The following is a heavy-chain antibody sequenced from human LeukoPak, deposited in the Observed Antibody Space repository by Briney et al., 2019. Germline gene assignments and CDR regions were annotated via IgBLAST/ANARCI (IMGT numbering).Heavy chain of an antibody. D-gene: IGHD3-10*01. J-gene: IGHJ5*02. V-gene: IGHV4-4*07. CDR3: ARDHHRPTYYYGSGSYSWFDP. Sequence: SENLSLTCTVSGGSISSYYWSWIRQPAGKGLEWIGRIYTSGSTNYNPSLKSRVTMSVDTSKNQFSLKLSSVTAADTAVYYCARDHHRPTYYYGSGSYSWFDPWGQGTLVTVSS. CDR2: IYTSGST. CDR1: GGSISSYY.